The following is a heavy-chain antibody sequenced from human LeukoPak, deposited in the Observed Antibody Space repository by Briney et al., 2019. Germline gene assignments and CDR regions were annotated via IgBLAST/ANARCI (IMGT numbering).Heavy chain of an antibody. CDR3: ARGLDYDFWSGYYRGDYYYYYGMDV. V-gene: IGHV4-34*01. Sequence: SETLSLTCAVYGGSFSGYYWSWIRQPPGKGLEWIGEINHSGSTNYNPSLKSRVTISVDTSKNQFSLKLSSVTAADTAVYYCARGLDYDFWSGYYRGDYYYYYGMDVWGQGTTVTVSS. D-gene: IGHD3-3*01. J-gene: IGHJ6*02. CDR1: GGSFSGYY. CDR2: INHSGST.